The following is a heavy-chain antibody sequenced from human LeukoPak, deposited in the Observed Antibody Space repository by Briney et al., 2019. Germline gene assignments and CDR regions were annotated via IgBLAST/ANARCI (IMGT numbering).Heavy chain of an antibody. CDR3: ARRQVYSSSYQIDY. CDR1: GYTFISYG. Sequence: GASVKVSCKTSGYTFISYGISWVRQAPGQGLEWMGWISGYSGNTNYAQKLQGRVTMTTDTSTSTVYMELRSLRSDDTAVYYCARRQVYSSSYQIDYWGQGTLVTVSS. CDR2: ISGYSGNT. J-gene: IGHJ4*02. V-gene: IGHV1-18*01. D-gene: IGHD6-13*01.